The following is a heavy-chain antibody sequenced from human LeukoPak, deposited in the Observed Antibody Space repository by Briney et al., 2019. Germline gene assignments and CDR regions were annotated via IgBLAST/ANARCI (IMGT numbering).Heavy chain of an antibody. J-gene: IGHJ5*02. CDR3: ARDPRWLTPDCTSTSCYENYFDP. D-gene: IGHD2-2*01. Sequence: SETLSLTCAVSGYSISSGYQWAWIRQSPGKGLEWIGSIYHSGSAHYNPSLKSRVTILVETSKNQFSLKSYSVTAADTAVYYCARDPRWLTPDCTSTSCYENYFDPWGQGTLVTVSS. CDR1: GYSISSGYQ. CDR2: IYHSGSA. V-gene: IGHV4-38-2*02.